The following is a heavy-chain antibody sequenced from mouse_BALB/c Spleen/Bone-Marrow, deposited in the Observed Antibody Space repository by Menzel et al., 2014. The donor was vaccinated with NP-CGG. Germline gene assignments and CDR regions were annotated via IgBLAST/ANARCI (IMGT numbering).Heavy chain of an antibody. CDR3: ARDFYGGSFDY. Sequence: EVQGVESGGGLVQPGGSLKLSCAASGFTFSSYGMSWVRQTPDKRLELVATINSNGGSTYYPDSVKGRFTISRDNAKNTLYRQMSRLKSEDTEMYNCARDFYGGSFDYWGQGTPLTVS. V-gene: IGHV5-6-3*01. CDR2: INSNGGST. D-gene: IGHD1-1*01. CDR1: GFTFSSYG. J-gene: IGHJ2*01.